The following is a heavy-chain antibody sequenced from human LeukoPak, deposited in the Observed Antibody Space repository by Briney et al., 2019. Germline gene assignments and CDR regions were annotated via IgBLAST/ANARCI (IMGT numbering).Heavy chain of an antibody. J-gene: IGHJ4*02. CDR2: INTGNGNT. V-gene: IGHV1-3*04. Sequence: EASVKVSCKASGYIFTSYPIHWVRQAPGQRLEWMGWINTGNGNTKYSQKFEGRVTVTRDTSATAAYMELSSLRSEDTAVYYCARDRAMADYWGQGTLVTVSS. CDR1: GYIFTSYP. D-gene: IGHD5-18*01. CDR3: ARDRAMADY.